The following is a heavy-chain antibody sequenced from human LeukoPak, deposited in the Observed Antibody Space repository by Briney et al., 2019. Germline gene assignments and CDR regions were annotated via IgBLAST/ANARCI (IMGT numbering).Heavy chain of an antibody. CDR3: ARGTAMVLPYYYYGMDV. V-gene: IGHV6-1*01. CDR1: GDSVSSNSAA. D-gene: IGHD5-18*01. J-gene: IGHJ6*02. Sequence: SQTLSLTCAISGDSVSSNSAAWNWIRQSPSRGLEWLGRTYYRSKWYNDYAVSVKSRITINPDTSKNQFSLQLNSVTLEDTAVYYCARGTAMVLPYYYYGMDVWGQGTTVTVSS. CDR2: TYYRSKWYN.